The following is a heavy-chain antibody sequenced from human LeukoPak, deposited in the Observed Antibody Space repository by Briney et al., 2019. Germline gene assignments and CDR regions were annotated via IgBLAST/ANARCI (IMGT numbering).Heavy chain of an antibody. D-gene: IGHD5-18*01. CDR3: ARDLGYSYGYVDY. CDR2: INPNSGGT. V-gene: IGHV1-2*02. J-gene: IGHJ4*02. Sequence: ASVKVSCKASGYTFTGYYMHWVRQAPGQGLEWMGWINPNSGGTNYAQKFQGRVTMTRDTSISTAYMELSRLRSDDTAVYYCARDLGYSYGYVDYWGQGTLVTVSS. CDR1: GYTFTGYY.